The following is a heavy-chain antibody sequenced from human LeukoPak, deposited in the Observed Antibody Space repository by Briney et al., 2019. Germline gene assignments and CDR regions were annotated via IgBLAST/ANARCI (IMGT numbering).Heavy chain of an antibody. D-gene: IGHD3-22*01. CDR1: GDSISSTTYF. V-gene: IGHV4-39*01. CDR2: MHYSGSS. Sequence: SETLSLTCVVSGDSISSTTYFWGWIRQPPGKGLEYIGTMHYSGSSDYNPSLKSRVTISVDTSKNHFSQKLTSVTAADTAVYYCASSGTYMIVAGAFDIWGQGKIGTVSS. CDR3: ASSGTYMIVAGAFDI. J-gene: IGHJ3*02.